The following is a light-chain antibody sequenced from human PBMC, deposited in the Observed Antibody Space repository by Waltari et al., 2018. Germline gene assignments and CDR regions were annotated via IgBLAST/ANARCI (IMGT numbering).Light chain of an antibody. J-gene: IGLJ2*01. Sequence: QSALTQPASMSGSPGQSITISCTGTSSDIGGYDFISWYQQHPGKSPRLIIFDVSLRPSGVSGRFSGSKSGNTASLSISCLQADDEADYFCSSYTDINIALIFGGGTKVTVL. V-gene: IGLV2-14*01. CDR2: DVS. CDR3: SSYTDINIALI. CDR1: SSDIGGYDF.